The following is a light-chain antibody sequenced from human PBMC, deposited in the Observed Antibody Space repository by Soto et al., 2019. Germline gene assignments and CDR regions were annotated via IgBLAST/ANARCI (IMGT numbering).Light chain of an antibody. J-gene: IGLJ1*01. CDR1: RSDVGAYDY. V-gene: IGLV2-14*03. CDR2: EVR. Sequence: QSVLTPPASLSGSPGQWITISCTGTRSDVGAYDYVSWYQQHPDKAPKLIIYEVRNRPSGISGRFSGSKSVNTATLTISGLQAEDEADYYCSSHTSSNTRVFGTGTKVTVL. CDR3: SSHTSSNTRV.